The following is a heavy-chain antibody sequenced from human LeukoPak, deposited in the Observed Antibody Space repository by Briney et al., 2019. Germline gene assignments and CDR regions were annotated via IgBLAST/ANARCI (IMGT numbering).Heavy chain of an antibody. CDR2: IYDSGST. CDR3: ARTSSSWL. Sequence: SETLSLTCTVSGASINSYYWSWVRQPPGKGLEWIGCIYDSGSTDYNPSLKSRVTISVDTSKNQFSLKLTSVTAADTAMYYCARTSSSWLWGQGTLVTVSS. V-gene: IGHV4-59*01. D-gene: IGHD6-13*01. CDR1: GASINSYY. J-gene: IGHJ4*02.